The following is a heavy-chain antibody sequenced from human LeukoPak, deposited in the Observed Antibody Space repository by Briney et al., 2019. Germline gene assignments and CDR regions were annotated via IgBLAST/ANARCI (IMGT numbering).Heavy chain of an antibody. CDR1: GFTFSKYW. D-gene: IGHD4-23*01. J-gene: IGHJ3*02. CDR3: LTIVETPIDAFDI. CDR2: INPDDKST. V-gene: IGHV3-74*01. Sequence: PGGSLRLSCAASGFTFSKYWLHWVRQPPGRGLVWLARINPDDKSTSYADSVKGRFTISIDDAKETLSLQMSSLTAEDTAVYYCLTIVETPIDAFDIWGQGAMVTVSS.